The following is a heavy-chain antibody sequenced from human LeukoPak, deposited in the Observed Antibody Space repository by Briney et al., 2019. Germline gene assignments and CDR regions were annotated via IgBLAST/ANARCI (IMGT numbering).Heavy chain of an antibody. CDR1: GYTFTSYY. CDR2: INPSGGST. Sequence: ASVKVSCKASGYTFTSYYMHWVRQAPGQGLEWMGIINPSGGSTSYAQKFQGRVTMTRDTSTSTVYMELSSLRPEDTAVYYCAREHSSSWYDPNFDYWGQGTLVTVSS. J-gene: IGHJ4*02. D-gene: IGHD6-13*01. CDR3: AREHSSSWYDPNFDY. V-gene: IGHV1-46*01.